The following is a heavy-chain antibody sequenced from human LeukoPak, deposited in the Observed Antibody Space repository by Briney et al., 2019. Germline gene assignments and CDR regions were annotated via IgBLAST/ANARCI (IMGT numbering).Heavy chain of an antibody. CDR3: AKDLGDYGDYTFDY. CDR1: GFTFSSYA. D-gene: IGHD4-17*01. CDR2: ISGSGGST. Sequence: PGGPLRLSCAASGFTFSSYAMSWVRQAPGKGLEWVSAISGSGGSTYYADSVKGRFTTSRDNSKNTLYLQMNSLRAEDTAVYYCAKDLGDYGDYTFDYWGQGTLVTVSS. V-gene: IGHV3-23*01. J-gene: IGHJ4*02.